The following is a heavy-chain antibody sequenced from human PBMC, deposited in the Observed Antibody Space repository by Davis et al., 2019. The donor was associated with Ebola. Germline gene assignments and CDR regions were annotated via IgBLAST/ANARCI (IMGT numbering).Heavy chain of an antibody. J-gene: IGHJ4*02. V-gene: IGHV4-59*12. CDR2: IYYSGST. CDR3: ARDTDSRGSPTGIDY. CDR1: GGSISSYY. Sequence: PSETLSLTCTVSGGSISSYYWSWIRQPPGKGLEWIGYIYYSGSTNYNPSLKSRVTISVDTSKNQFSLKLSSVTAADTAVYYCARDTDSRGSPTGIDYWGQGTLVTVSS. D-gene: IGHD3-22*01.